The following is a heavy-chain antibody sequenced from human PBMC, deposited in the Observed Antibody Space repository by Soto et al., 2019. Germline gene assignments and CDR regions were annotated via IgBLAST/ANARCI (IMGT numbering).Heavy chain of an antibody. V-gene: IGHV1-2*02. D-gene: IGHD2-21*01. CDR2: INPVGGGT. Sequence: SVPRYCGAPGECMNDNEMYTVGGAARRGLEWMGWINPVGGGTKYAQKFQGRVTMTRDTSITTAYMELRSLRSDDTAVYYCARYGRLLQIYCYTYVRVDGLGQGT. CDR3: ARYGRLLQIYCYTYVRVDG. J-gene: IGHJ6*01. CDR1: GECMNDNE.